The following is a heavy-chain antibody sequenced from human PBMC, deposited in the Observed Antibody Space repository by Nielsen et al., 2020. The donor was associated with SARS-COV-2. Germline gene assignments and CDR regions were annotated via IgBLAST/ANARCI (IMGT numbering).Heavy chain of an antibody. Sequence: GGSLRLSCAASGFTFSSHSMNWVRQAPGKGLVWVSRISGDGSSTTYADSVKGRFTISRDNAKNTLYLQMNSLRAEDTAVHYCIRDGYSYARMEGWFDSWGQGTLVTVSS. CDR1: GFTFSSHS. CDR2: ISGDGSST. J-gene: IGHJ5*01. D-gene: IGHD5-18*01. V-gene: IGHV3-74*01. CDR3: IRDGYSYARMEGWFDS.